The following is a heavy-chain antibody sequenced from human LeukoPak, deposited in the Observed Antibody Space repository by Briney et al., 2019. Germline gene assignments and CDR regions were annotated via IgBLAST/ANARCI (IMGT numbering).Heavy chain of an antibody. D-gene: IGHD5-12*01. Sequence: KPSETLSLTCTVSGGSISSYYWSWIRQPPGKGLEWIGEINHSGSTNYNPSLKSRVTISVDTSKNQFSLKLSSATAADTAVYYCARGRRSGYDLVYYYYYYMDVWGKGTTVTVSS. V-gene: IGHV4-34*01. J-gene: IGHJ6*03. CDR2: INHSGST. CDR1: GGSISSYY. CDR3: ARGRRSGYDLVYYYYYYMDV.